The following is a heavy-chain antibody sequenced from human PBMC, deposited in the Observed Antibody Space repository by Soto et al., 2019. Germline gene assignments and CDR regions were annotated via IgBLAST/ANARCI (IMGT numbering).Heavy chain of an antibody. CDR3: TTAPKYCSSTSCYIDY. CDR2: IKSKTDGGTT. Sequence: GGSLRLSCAASGFTFSNAWMSWVRQARGKGLEWVGRIKSKTDGGTTDYAAPVKGRFTISRDDSKNTLYLQMNSLKTEDTAVYYCTTAPKYCSSTSCYIDYWGQGTLVTVSS. CDR1: GFTFSNAW. D-gene: IGHD2-2*02. J-gene: IGHJ4*02. V-gene: IGHV3-15*01.